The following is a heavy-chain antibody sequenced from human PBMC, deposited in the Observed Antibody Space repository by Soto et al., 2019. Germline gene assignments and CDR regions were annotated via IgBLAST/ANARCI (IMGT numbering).Heavy chain of an antibody. J-gene: IGHJ4*02. CDR1: GFTFSSYA. D-gene: IGHD6-13*01. CDR2: ISGSGGST. Sequence: PGGSLRLSCAASGFTFSSYAMSWVRQAPGKGLEWVSAISGSGGSTYYADSVKGRFTISRDNSKNTLYLQMNSLRAEDTAVYYCAKSLPESPSSSWMFDYWGQGTLVTVSS. V-gene: IGHV3-23*01. CDR3: AKSLPESPSSSWMFDY.